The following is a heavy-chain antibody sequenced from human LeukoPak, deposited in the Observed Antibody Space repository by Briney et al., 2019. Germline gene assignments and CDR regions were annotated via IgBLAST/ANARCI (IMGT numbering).Heavy chain of an antibody. Sequence: GGSLRLSCAASGFTFDAYEINWVRQAPGKGLEWVSYISGSGRTIYYADSMKGRFTISWDNAKNSVYLQMNRLRAEDTAVYYRARGVYGRFDSWGQGTLVTVSS. CDR1: GFTFDAYE. V-gene: IGHV3-48*03. J-gene: IGHJ5*01. CDR3: ARGVYGRFDS. D-gene: IGHD2/OR15-2a*01. CDR2: ISGSGRTI.